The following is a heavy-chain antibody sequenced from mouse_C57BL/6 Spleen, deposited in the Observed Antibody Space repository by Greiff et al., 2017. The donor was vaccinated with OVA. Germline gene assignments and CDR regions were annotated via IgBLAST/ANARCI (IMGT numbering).Heavy chain of an antibody. J-gene: IGHJ3*01. Sequence: VQLQQSGPGLVQPSQSLSITCTVSGFSLTSYGVHWVRQSPGKGLEWLGVIWSGGSTDYNAAFISRLSISKDNSKSQVFFKMNSLQADDTAIYYCARVYDYDGAYWGQGTLVTVSA. V-gene: IGHV2-2*01. CDR1: GFSLTSYG. D-gene: IGHD2-4*01. CDR2: IWSGGST. CDR3: ARVYDYDGAY.